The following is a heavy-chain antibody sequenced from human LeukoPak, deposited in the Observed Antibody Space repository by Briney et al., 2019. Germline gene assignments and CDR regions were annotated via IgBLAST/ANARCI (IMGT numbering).Heavy chain of an antibody. CDR2: ISSSSSYI. CDR3: ARVQGWAYCSSWSSFDY. D-gene: IGHD6-13*01. V-gene: IGHV3-21*01. Sequence: SGGSLRLSCAASGFTFSSYSMNWVRQAPGKGLEWVSSISSSSSYIYYADSVKGRFTISRDNAKNSLYLQMNSLRAEDTAVYYCARVQGWAYCSSWSSFDYWGQGTLVTVSS. CDR1: GFTFSSYS. J-gene: IGHJ4*02.